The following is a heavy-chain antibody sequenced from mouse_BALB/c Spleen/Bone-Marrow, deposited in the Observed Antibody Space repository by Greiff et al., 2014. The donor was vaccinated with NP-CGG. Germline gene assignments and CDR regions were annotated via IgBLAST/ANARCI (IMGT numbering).Heavy chain of an antibody. J-gene: IGHJ4*01. V-gene: IGHV1S126*01. CDR2: IDPSDSET. D-gene: IGHD1-2*01. CDR3: ARELLRLRSAMDY. CDR1: GYSFTSYW. Sequence: QVQLKESGPQLVRPGASVKISCKASGYSFTSYWMHWVKQRPGQGLEWIGVIDPSDSETRLNQKFKDKATLTVDKSSSTAYMQLSSPTSEDSAVYYCARELLRLRSAMDYWGQGTSVTVSS.